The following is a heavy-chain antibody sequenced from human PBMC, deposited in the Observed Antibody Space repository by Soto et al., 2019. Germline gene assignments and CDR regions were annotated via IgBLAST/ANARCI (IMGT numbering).Heavy chain of an antibody. CDR2: ITGNSVTT. J-gene: IGHJ6*02. CDR1: GFTFNTYY. V-gene: IGHV3-11*05. Sequence: QVRLVESGGALVKPGGSLRLSCEASGFTFNTYYMSWIRQTPGKGLEWIATITGNSVTTAYADSVKGRFTISRDDAKNSLYLQMDSLRVEDTALYYCAREYYYAMDVWGQGNTVTVSS. D-gene: IGHD3-16*01. CDR3: AREYYYAMDV.